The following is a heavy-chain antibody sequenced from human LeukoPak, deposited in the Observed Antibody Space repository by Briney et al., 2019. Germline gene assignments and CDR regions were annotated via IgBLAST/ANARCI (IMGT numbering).Heavy chain of an antibody. Sequence: PSETLSLTCTVSGGSISSYYWSWIRQPPGKGLEWIGYIYYSGSTNYNPSLKSRVTISVDTSKNQFSLKLSSVTAADTAVYYCARVGEYSSSLVGYWGQGTLVTVSS. D-gene: IGHD6-13*01. CDR3: ARVGEYSSSLVGY. CDR1: GGSISSYY. V-gene: IGHV4-59*01. CDR2: IYYSGST. J-gene: IGHJ4*02.